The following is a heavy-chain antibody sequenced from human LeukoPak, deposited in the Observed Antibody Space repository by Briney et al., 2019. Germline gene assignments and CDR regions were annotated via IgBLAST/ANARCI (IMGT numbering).Heavy chain of an antibody. V-gene: IGHV3-11*06. CDR1: GFTFSDYY. J-gene: IGHJ4*02. D-gene: IGHD6-13*01. Sequence: PGGSLRLPCAASGFTFSDYYMSWIRQAPGKGLEWLSYISSDTSHTKYADSVKGRFTISRDNAKNSLYLQMNSLRAEDTAVYYCARNPAAGTLDYWGQGTLVTVSS. CDR2: ISSDTSHT. CDR3: ARNPAAGTLDY.